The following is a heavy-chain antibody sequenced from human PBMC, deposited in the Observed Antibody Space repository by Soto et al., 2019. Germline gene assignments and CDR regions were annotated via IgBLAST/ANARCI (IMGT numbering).Heavy chain of an antibody. CDR1: GFTVSNIY. CDR2: IYGGDTT. D-gene: IGHD3-22*01. CDR3: ARVIVRTPYSDRSGYYFKY. V-gene: IGHV3-66*01. J-gene: IGHJ4*02. Sequence: EAQLVESGGGLVQPGGSLRLSCAVSGFTVSNIYMSWVRQAPGKALECVSVIYGGDTTYYADSVKGRFTVSRDDSKNTLYLQMNTLRPEDTAIYYCARVIVRTPYSDRSGYYFKYWGQGTLVTVSS.